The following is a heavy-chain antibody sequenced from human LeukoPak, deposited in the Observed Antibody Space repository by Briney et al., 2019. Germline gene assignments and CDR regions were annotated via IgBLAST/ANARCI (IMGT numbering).Heavy chain of an antibody. J-gene: IGHJ3*02. CDR2: ISYDGSNK. CDR1: GFTFSSYA. Sequence: GGSLRLSCAASGFTFSSYAMHWVRQAPGKGLEWVAVISYDGSNKYYADSVKGRFTISRDNAKNSLYLQMNSLRAEDTALYYCARGGGSGYYYAAFDIWGQGTMVTVSS. CDR3: ARGGGSGYYYAAFDI. D-gene: IGHD3-22*01. V-gene: IGHV3-30*04.